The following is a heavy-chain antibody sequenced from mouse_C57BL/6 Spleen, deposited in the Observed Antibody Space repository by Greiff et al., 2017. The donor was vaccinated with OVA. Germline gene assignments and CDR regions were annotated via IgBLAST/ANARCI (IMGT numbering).Heavy chain of an antibody. V-gene: IGHV1-4*01. CDR1: GYTFTSYT. J-gene: IGHJ1*03. Sequence: QVQLQQSGAELARPGASVKMSCKASGYTFTSYTMHWVKQRPGQGLEWIGYINPSSGYTKYNEKFKSKATLTVDKTSRTAYMQLSSLTSEDSAVFNCARAAGYSCGRVDDWGTGTTVTVSS. CDR3: ARAAGYSCGRVDD. CDR2: INPSSGYT. D-gene: IGHD1-1*01.